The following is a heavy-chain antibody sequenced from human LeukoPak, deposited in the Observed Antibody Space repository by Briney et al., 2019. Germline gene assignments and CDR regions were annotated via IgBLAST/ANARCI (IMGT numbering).Heavy chain of an antibody. J-gene: IGHJ6*02. Sequence: GGSLRLSCAASGFTFSSYSMNWVRQAPGKGLEWVSSISSSSSYTYYADSVKGRFTISRDNAKNSLYLQMNSLRAEDTAVYYCARGLRYYDILTGYTPGYYGMDVWGQGTTVTVSS. CDR3: ARGLRYYDILTGYTPGYYGMDV. CDR2: ISSSSSYT. CDR1: GFTFSSYS. V-gene: IGHV3-21*01. D-gene: IGHD3-9*01.